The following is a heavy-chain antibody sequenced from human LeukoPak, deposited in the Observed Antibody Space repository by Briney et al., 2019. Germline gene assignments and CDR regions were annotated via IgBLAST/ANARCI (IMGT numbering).Heavy chain of an antibody. J-gene: IGHJ3*02. CDR1: GFTFSTYP. D-gene: IGHD1-26*01. CDR3: AIRGSPNAFDM. Sequence: GGSLRLSCAASGFTFSTYPMSWVRQAPGKGLEWVSAIGSGGTTYHSDSVKGRFTISRDNSKNTLYLQMNGLSAEDTAVYYCAIRGSPNAFDMWGQGTMVTVSS. CDR2: IGSGGTT. V-gene: IGHV3-23*01.